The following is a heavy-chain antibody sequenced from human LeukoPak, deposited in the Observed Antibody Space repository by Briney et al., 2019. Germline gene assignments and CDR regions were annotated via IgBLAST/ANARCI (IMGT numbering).Heavy chain of an antibody. Sequence: GESLKISCKGSGYSFTSYWIRWVRQMAGKGLEWMGRIDPSDAYTNYSPSLEGHVITSADDFISTSELQGSSLKASDAAVYYWARYTPGDFDYWGRGPLVSVSS. D-gene: IGHD2-2*02. V-gene: IGHV5-10-1*01. CDR2: IDPSDAYT. CDR3: ARYTPGDFDY. J-gene: IGHJ4*02. CDR1: GYSFTSYW.